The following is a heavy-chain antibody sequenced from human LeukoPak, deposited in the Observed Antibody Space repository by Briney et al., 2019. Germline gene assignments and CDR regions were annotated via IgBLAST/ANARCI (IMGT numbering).Heavy chain of an antibody. Sequence: SETLSLTCTVSGYSISSGYYWGWIRQPPGKGLEWIGRIYHSGSTYYNPSLKSRVTISVDTSKNQFSLKLSSVTAADTAVYYCARVPSGWSFDYWGQGTLVTVSS. V-gene: IGHV4-38-2*02. D-gene: IGHD6-19*01. CDR1: GYSISSGYY. CDR2: IYHSGST. J-gene: IGHJ4*02. CDR3: ARVPSGWSFDY.